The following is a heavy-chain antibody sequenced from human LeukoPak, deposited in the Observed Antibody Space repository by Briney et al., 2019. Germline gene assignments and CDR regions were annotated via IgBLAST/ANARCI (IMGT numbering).Heavy chain of an antibody. D-gene: IGHD4-17*01. Sequence: PSETLSLTCTVSGGSISSFYWHWIRQPPGKGLDWIGYISYSGNTDYNPSLKSRVTMSVDTSKNQFSLKLSSVTAADTAVYYCAREYNTVTDYWGQGTLVTVSS. V-gene: IGHV4-59*12. J-gene: IGHJ4*02. CDR3: AREYNTVTDY. CDR2: ISYSGNT. CDR1: GGSISSFY.